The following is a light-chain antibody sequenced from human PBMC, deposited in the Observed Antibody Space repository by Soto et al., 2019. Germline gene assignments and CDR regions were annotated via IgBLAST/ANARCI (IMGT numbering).Light chain of an antibody. CDR2: AVS. J-gene: IGLJ1*01. CDR1: SSDIGSYNH. Sequence: QSALTQPASVSGSPGQSITISCSGTSSDIGSYNHVAWYQQFPGKSPKLMIYAVSDRPSGVSDRFSGSKSGITASLTISGLQTEDEADYYCISYTDRQSYLFGTGTKVTAL. CDR3: ISYTDRQSYL. V-gene: IGLV2-14*03.